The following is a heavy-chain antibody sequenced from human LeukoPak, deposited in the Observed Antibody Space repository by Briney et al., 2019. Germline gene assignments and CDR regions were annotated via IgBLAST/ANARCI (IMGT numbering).Heavy chain of an antibody. J-gene: IGHJ4*02. Sequence: GASVKVSCKASGGTFSSYTISWVRQAPGQGLEWMGWINPNSGGTNSAQKFQGRVTMTRDTSISTAYMELSRLRSDDTAVYYCAGGGLSGQLDYWGQGTLVTVSS. V-gene: IGHV1-2*02. CDR2: INPNSGGT. CDR1: GGTFSSYT. CDR3: AGGGLSGQLDY. D-gene: IGHD6-19*01.